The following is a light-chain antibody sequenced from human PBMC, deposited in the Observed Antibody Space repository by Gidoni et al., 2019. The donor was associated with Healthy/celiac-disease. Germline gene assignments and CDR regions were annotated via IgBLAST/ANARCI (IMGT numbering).Light chain of an antibody. CDR2: AAS. CDR3: QQYYSYPQD. J-gene: IGKJ4*01. CDR1: QGISSY. V-gene: IGKV1-8*01. Sequence: AIRMTQSPSSFSASTGDRVTITCRASQGISSYLAWYQQKPGKAPKLLIYAASTLQSGVPSRFSGSGSGTDFTLTISCLQSEDFATYYCQQYYSYPQDFGGGTKVEIK.